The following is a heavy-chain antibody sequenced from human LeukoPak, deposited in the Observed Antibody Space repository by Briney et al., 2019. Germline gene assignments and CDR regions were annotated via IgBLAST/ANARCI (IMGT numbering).Heavy chain of an antibody. V-gene: IGHV3-7*01. J-gene: IGHJ4*02. D-gene: IGHD6-6*01. Sequence: GGSLRLSCAASGFTFSTSSMSWVRLAPGRGLDWVSNIKQDGREKNYVDSVKGRFTISRDNANDLLYLQMNSLRVEDTAMYYCAWYSRSSEAYWGQGTLVTVSS. CDR3: AWYSRSSEAY. CDR1: GFTFSTSS. CDR2: IKQDGREK.